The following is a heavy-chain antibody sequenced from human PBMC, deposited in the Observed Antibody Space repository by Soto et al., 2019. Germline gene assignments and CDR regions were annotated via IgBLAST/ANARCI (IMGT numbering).Heavy chain of an antibody. D-gene: IGHD2-2*01. Sequence: SETLSLTCTVXXGSXSSYYXXWIXXPPGKGLEWIGYIYYSVRTKYNPSLESRVTMSVDRSKNQFSLTLSSVTAADTAVFYCARVRYYYSSTLDYWGQGPLVNVX. J-gene: IGHJ4*02. CDR3: ARVRYYYSSTLDY. CDR1: XGSXSSYY. CDR2: IYYSVRT. V-gene: IGHV4-59*01.